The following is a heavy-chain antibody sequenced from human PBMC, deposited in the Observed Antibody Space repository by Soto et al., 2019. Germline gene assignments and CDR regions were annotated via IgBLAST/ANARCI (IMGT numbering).Heavy chain of an antibody. CDR2: IYPGDSDT. D-gene: IGHD5-12*01. Sequence: PGESLKISCKGSGYSFTSYWINWVRQMPGKGLEWMGIIYPGDSDTRYSPSFQGQVTISADKSISTAYLQWRSLKASDTAMYYCARHRGSPGSYFGMDVWGQGTTVTVSS. J-gene: IGHJ6*02. CDR1: GYSFTSYW. V-gene: IGHV5-51*01. CDR3: ARHRGSPGSYFGMDV.